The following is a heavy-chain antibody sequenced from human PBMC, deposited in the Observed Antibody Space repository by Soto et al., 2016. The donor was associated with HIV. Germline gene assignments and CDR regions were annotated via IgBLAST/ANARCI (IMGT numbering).Heavy chain of an antibody. D-gene: IGHD3-10*01. Sequence: QVQLVQSGAEVKKPGASVKVSCKASGYTFTGCYMHWVRQAPGQGLEWMGWINPNSGGTNYAQKFQGRVTMTRDTSISTAYMELSRLRSDDTAVYYCARGDITMVRGVYPRGWFDPWGQGTLVTVSS. J-gene: IGHJ5*02. CDR2: INPNSGGT. V-gene: IGHV1-2*02. CDR3: ARGDITMVRGVYPRGWFDP. CDR1: GYTFTGCY.